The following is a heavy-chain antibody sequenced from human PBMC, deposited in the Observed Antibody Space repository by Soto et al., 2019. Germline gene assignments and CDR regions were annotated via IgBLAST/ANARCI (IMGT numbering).Heavy chain of an antibody. D-gene: IGHD2-21*02. V-gene: IGHV1-8*01. Sequence: ASVKVSCKASGYTFSSYDINWVRQASGQGLEWMGWMNPNNGNAGYAQKFQGRVTMTRDTSISTAYMELSRLRSDDTAVYYCARSSPGGNFGVAAFDIWGQGTMVTVSS. CDR2: MNPNNGNA. CDR3: ARSSPGGNFGVAAFDI. CDR1: GYTFSSYD. J-gene: IGHJ3*02.